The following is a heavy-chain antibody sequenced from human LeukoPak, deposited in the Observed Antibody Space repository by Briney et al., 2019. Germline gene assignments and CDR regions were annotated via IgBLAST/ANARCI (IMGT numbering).Heavy chain of an antibody. J-gene: IGHJ4*02. Sequence: GGSLRLSCAASGFTFSSYWMHWVRQAPGKGLVWVSHINPDGSQTNYADSVTGRFTISRDNAKNTLYLEMNSLRAEDTALYYCARDPVRRDSYWGQGTLVTVSS. CDR1: GFTFSSYW. CDR2: INPDGSQT. V-gene: IGHV3-74*01. CDR3: ARDPVRRDSY. D-gene: IGHD3-10*01.